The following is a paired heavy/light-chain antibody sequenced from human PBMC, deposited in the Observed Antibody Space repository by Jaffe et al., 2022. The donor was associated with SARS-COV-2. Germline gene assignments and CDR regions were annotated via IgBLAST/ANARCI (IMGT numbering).Heavy chain of an antibody. CDR1: GYIFTNHG. V-gene: IGHV1-18*01. J-gene: IGHJ4*02. Sequence: QVQLVQSGTEVKKPGASVTVSCKASGYIFTNHGISWVRQAPGQGLEWMGWISAYNGNTNYEQKVRDRVTMTTDKFTSTAYMELRSLRSDDTAVYYCARDPLLWRSCGGAGCYDNALDHWGQGTLVTVSS. D-gene: IGHD2-2*01. CDR2: ISAYNGNT. CDR3: ARDPLLWRSCGGAGCYDNALDH.
Light chain of an antibody. Sequence: QSVLTQPPSVSAAPGQKVTISCSGSSSNIGNNYVSWYQQLPGTAPKVLIYENNKRPSGIPDRISGSKSGTSATLGITGLQTGDEADYYCGAWDSSLSAWVFGGGTKLTVL. CDR2: ENN. CDR3: GAWDSSLSAWV. V-gene: IGLV1-51*02. J-gene: IGLJ3*02. CDR1: SSNIGNNY.